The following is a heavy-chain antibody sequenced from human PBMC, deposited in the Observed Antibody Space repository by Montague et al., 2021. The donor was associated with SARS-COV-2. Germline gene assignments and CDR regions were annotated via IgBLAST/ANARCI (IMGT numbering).Heavy chain of an antibody. Sequence: SETLSLTCSVSGGSITNSDSYWVWIRQPPGKGLEWIGSIFYKGSTYYNPYFKSRLTLSADTSKNQFSLRLRSVTAADTAVYFCARLSCIPTAAPPPFDSWGQGALVTVSS. CDR3: ARLSCIPTAAPPPFDS. CDR2: IFYKGST. V-gene: IGHV4-39*01. CDR1: GGSITNSDSY. J-gene: IGHJ4*02. D-gene: IGHD2-2*02.